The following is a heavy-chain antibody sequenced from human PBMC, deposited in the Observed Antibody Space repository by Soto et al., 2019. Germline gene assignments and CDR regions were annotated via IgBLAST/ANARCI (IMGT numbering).Heavy chain of an antibody. D-gene: IGHD2-21*01. CDR1: GGSVSSYY. J-gene: IGHJ6*02. CDR2: IYYSEST. CDR3: AKARDFGAARYYYDLDV. V-gene: IGHV4-59*02. Sequence: WETLSLTCTVSGGSVSSYYWSWIRQPPGKGLEWIGYIYYSESTNYNPSLKSRVTISLDTSKNQFSLKLRSVTAADTAVYYCAKARDFGAARYYYDLDVWGQGTTVTVSS.